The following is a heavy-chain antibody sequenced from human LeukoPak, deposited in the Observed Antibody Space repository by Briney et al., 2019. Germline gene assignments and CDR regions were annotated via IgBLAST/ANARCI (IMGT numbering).Heavy chain of an antibody. V-gene: IGHV3-21*01. D-gene: IGHD2-2*01. CDR1: GFTFSSYS. CDR3: ARDSTRGPYYYYYGMDV. CDR2: ISSSSSYI. Sequence: GGSLRLSCAASGFTFSSYSMNWVRQAPGKGLEWVSSISSSSSYIYYADSVKGRFTISRDNAKNSLYLQMNSLRAGDTAVYYCARDSTRGPYYYYYGMDVWGKGTTVTVSS. J-gene: IGHJ6*04.